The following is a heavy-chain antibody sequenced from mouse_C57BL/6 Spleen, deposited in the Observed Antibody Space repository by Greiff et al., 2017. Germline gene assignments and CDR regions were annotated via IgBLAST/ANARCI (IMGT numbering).Heavy chain of an antibody. CDR2: ISYDGSN. Sequence: EVKLMESGPGLVKPSQSLSLTCSVTGYSITSGYYWNWIRQFPGNKLEWMGYISYDGSNNYNPSLKNRISITRDTSKNQFFLKLNSVTTEDTATYYWARGGSYDYDLAWFAYWGQGTLVTVSA. J-gene: IGHJ3*01. V-gene: IGHV3-6*01. CDR1: GYSITSGYY. D-gene: IGHD2-4*01. CDR3: ARGGSYDYDLAWFAY.